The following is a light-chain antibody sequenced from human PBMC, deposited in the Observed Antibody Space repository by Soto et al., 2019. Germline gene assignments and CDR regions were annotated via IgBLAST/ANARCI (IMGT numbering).Light chain of an antibody. CDR3: QRYKIAPWT. CDR1: QDIRNE. V-gene: IGKV1-27*01. Sequence: DFHMTQSPPSLSASVGDRVTITCRASQDIRNELAWYQQKPGKVPKLLIYAASTLESGVPSRFTGGGYGTEFTLTISSLQPEDVATYYCQRYKIAPWTFGQGTKVDIK. CDR2: AAS. J-gene: IGKJ1*01.